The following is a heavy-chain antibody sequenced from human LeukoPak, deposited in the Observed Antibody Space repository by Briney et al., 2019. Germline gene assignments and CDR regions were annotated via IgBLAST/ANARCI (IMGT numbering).Heavy chain of an antibody. V-gene: IGHV4-31*02. J-gene: IGHJ4*02. CDR2: ISYSGST. CDR1: GVSISSGAYY. Sequence: SQTLSLTCTVSGVSISSGAYYWTWVCQHPGKGLERIGYISYSGSTYYNPSLKSRVTMSLDTSKNQFSLKLSSVTAADTAVYYCARDKGWGSGLDYWGQGTLVTVSS. D-gene: IGHD3-10*01. CDR3: ARDKGWGSGLDY.